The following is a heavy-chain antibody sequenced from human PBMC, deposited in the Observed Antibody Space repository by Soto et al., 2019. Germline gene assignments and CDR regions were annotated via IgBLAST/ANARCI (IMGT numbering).Heavy chain of an antibody. J-gene: IGHJ5*02. CDR1: GYSFTSYW. CDR2: IYPGDSDT. CDR3: ARRPCYCSSTSCHLNWFDP. V-gene: IGHV5-51*01. Sequence: GESLKISCKGSGYSFTSYWIGWVRQMPGKGLEWMGIIYPGDSDTRYGPSFQGQVTISADKSISTAYLQWSSLKASDTAMYYCARRPCYCSSTSCHLNWFDPWGQGTLVTVSS. D-gene: IGHD2-2*01.